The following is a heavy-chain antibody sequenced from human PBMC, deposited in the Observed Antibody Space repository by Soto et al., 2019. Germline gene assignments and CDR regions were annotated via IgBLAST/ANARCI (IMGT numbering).Heavy chain of an antibody. CDR3: AKDPNGDYVGAFDS. V-gene: IGHV3-23*01. CDR2: ITGSGAGT. Sequence: EVQLLESGGVLVQPGGSLRLSCAASGFTFSNYAMTWVRQAPGKGLEYVSAITGSGAGTFYADSVNGRFTVSRDNSNNMLYLQLNSLRGEDTAKYFCAKDPNGDYVGAFDSWGQGSLVIVSS. J-gene: IGHJ4*02. CDR1: GFTFSNYA. D-gene: IGHD4-17*01.